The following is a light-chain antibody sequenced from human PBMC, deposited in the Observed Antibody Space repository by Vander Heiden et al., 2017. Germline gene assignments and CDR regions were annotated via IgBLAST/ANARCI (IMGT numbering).Light chain of an antibody. CDR2: DVS. Sequence: QSSLPQPASVSGSPGPSITISCTGTSSNVGGYNYVTWYQQHPGKAPKLMIYDVSNRPSGVSNRFSGSKSGNTASLTIAGLQAEDEADYYCSSYKSSSSLYVFGNGTKVTVL. CDR1: SSNVGGYNY. CDR3: SSYKSSSSLYV. J-gene: IGLJ1*01. V-gene: IGLV2-14*01.